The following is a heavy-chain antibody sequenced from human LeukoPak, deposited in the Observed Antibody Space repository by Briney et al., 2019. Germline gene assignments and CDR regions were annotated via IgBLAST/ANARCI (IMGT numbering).Heavy chain of an antibody. D-gene: IGHD6-19*01. J-gene: IGHJ6*02. CDR2: ISSSSSYI. V-gene: IGHV3-21*01. CDR3: AREFSSGWYVEYYYGMDV. Sequence: GSLRLSCAASGFTFSSYSMNWVRQAPGKGLEWVSSISSSSSYIYYADSVKGRFTISRDNAKNSLYLQMNSLRAEDTAVYYCAREFSSGWYVEYYYGMDVWGQGTTVTASS. CDR1: GFTFSSYS.